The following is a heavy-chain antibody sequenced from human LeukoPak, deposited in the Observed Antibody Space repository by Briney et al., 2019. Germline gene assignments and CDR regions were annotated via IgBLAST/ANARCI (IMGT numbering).Heavy chain of an antibody. V-gene: IGHV1-2*02. CDR3: ARACVASVTSRVDYYYYYMDV. Sequence: ASVKVSCKASGYTFTGYYIHWVRQAPGRGLEWMGWSNPNSGGTNSAQKFQGRVTMTRDTSISTAYMELSSLRSEDTAVYYCARACVASVTSRVDYYYYYMDVWGKGTTVTISS. J-gene: IGHJ6*03. CDR1: GYTFTGYY. D-gene: IGHD4-17*01. CDR2: SNPNSGGT.